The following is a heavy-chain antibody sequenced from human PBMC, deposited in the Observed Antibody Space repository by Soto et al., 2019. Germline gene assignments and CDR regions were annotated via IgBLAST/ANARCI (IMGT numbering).Heavy chain of an antibody. Sequence: EVQMVESGGGLVQPGRSLRLSCTGSGFTFRDHGLSWVRQPPGKGLEWLGFIRSNRFGATSEIAASVKGRFYISRDDSNASAYLQMNSLQSEDTAVYYCARGARHCRGGGFYSIDYWGRGTLVTVSS. V-gene: IGHV3-49*04. CDR2: IRSNRFGATS. D-gene: IGHD2-15*01. CDR1: GFTFRDHG. CDR3: ARGARHCRGGGFYSIDY. J-gene: IGHJ4*02.